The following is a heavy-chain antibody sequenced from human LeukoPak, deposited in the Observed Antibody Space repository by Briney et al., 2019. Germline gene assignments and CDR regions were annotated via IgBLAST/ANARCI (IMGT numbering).Heavy chain of an antibody. CDR2: IRSKANSYAT. J-gene: IGHJ4*02. Sequence: PGGSLKLSCAASGFTFSGSAMHWVRQASGKGLEWVGRIRSKANSYATAYAASVKGRFTISRDDSKSIAYLRMNSLKTEDTAVYYCSTDYDFWSGPGYWGQGTLVTVSS. V-gene: IGHV3-73*01. D-gene: IGHD3-3*01. CDR1: GFTFSGSA. CDR3: STDYDFWSGPGY.